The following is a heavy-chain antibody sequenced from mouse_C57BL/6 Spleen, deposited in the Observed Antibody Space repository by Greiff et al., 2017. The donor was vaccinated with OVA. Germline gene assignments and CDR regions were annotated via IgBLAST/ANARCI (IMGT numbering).Heavy chain of an antibody. CDR3: ARGGYDGAWFAY. Sequence: EVKLMESGPELVKPGASVKIPCKASGYTFTDYHMDWVKQSHGKSLEWIGDINPNNGGTIYNQKFKGKATLTVDKSSSTAYMELRSLTSEDTAVYYCARGGYDGAWFAYWGQGTLVTVSA. CDR1: GYTFTDYH. D-gene: IGHD2-2*01. CDR2: INPNNGGT. J-gene: IGHJ3*01. V-gene: IGHV1-18*01.